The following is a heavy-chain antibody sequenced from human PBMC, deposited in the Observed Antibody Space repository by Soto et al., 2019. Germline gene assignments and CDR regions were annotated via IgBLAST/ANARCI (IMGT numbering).Heavy chain of an antibody. D-gene: IGHD3-22*01. CDR1: GYSISSGYY. CDR2: IYHSGST. CDR3: ARDTYYYDSSGYSYSDY. Sequence: SETLSLTCAVSGYSISSGYYWGWIRQPPGKGLEWIGSIYHSGSTYYNPSLKSRVTISVDTSKNQFSLKLSSVTAADTAVYYCARDTYYYDSSGYSYSDYWGQGTLVTVS. J-gene: IGHJ4*02. V-gene: IGHV4-38-2*01.